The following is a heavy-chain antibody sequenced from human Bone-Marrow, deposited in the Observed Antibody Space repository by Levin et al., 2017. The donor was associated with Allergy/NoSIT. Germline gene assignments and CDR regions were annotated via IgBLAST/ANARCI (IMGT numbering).Heavy chain of an antibody. CDR1: GFTVSSNY. CDR2: IYSGGST. CDR3: AREPTTWELLLGSDAFDI. J-gene: IGHJ3*02. V-gene: IGHV3-66*01. D-gene: IGHD1-26*01. Sequence: PGGSLRLSCAASGFTVSSNYMSWVRQAPGKGLEWVSVIYSGGSTYYADSVKGRFTISRDNSKNTLYLQMNSLRAEDTAVYYCAREPTTWELLLGSDAFDIWGQGTMVTVSS.